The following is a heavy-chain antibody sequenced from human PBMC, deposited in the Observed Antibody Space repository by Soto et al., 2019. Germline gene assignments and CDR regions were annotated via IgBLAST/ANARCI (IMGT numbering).Heavy chain of an antibody. CDR3: ARVGAYCTSTSCYEFDY. V-gene: IGHV4-31*03. CDR2: ISYSGRT. CDR1: GASISSRNYY. Sequence: QVLLQESGPGLVKPSQTLSLTCTVSGASISSRNYYWTWIRQHPGKGLEWIGYISYSGRTYYNPSLTSRVSISVDTSKNQFSLKLSSVTAADTAIYYCARVGAYCTSTSCYEFDYWGQGTLVTVSS. D-gene: IGHD2-2*01. J-gene: IGHJ4*02.